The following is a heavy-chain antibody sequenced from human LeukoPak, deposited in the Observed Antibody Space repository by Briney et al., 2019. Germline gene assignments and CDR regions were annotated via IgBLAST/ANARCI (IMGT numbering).Heavy chain of an antibody. D-gene: IGHD5-24*01. CDR1: GFTFSSYA. CDR3: ARDGFADGYRLGYFGY. V-gene: IGHV3-30-3*01. J-gene: IGHJ4*02. CDR2: ISYDGSNK. Sequence: GGSLRLSCAASGFTFSSYAMHWVRQAPGKGLEWVAVISYDGSNKYYADSVKGRFTISRDNSKNTLYLQMNSLRAEDTAVYYCARDGFADGYRLGYFGYWGQGTLVTVSS.